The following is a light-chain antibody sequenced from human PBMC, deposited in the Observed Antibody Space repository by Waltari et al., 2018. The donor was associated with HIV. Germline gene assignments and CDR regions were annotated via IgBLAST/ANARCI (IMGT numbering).Light chain of an antibody. CDR1: QSIVTW. Sequence: IQGTQSPSTLSASVGDRVTITCRASQSIVTWLAWYQQKPGKAPNLLIYKASILESGVPSRFSGSGSGTEFSLAISSLQPDDSAIYYCQEYTRYAPGPFGQGTKVEIK. J-gene: IGKJ1*01. CDR2: KAS. CDR3: QEYTRYAPGP. V-gene: IGKV1-5*03.